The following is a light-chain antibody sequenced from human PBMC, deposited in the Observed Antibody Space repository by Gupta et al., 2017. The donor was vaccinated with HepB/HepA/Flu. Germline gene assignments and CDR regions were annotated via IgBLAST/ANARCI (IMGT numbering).Light chain of an antibody. CDR3: QQLNSYPWT. CDR2: AAS. Sequence: DTQLTQSPSFLSASVGDRVTITCRASPGISSYLAWYQQKPGKAPKLLIYAASTLQSGVPSRFSGSGSGTEFTLTISSLRPEDFATYYCQQLNSYPWTFGQGTKVEIK. V-gene: IGKV1-9*01. J-gene: IGKJ1*01. CDR1: PGISSY.